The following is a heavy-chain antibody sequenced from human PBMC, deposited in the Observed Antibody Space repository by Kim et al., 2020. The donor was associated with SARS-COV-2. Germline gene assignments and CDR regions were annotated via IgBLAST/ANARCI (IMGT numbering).Heavy chain of an antibody. D-gene: IGHD3-10*01. CDR2: IKTKTGGGTT. J-gene: IGHJ4*02. CDR3: TTHYRGENGSGSGY. CDR1: GFTFTHAW. Sequence: GGSLRLSCAASGFTFTHAWMSWVRQAPGKGLEWVGRIKTKTGGGTTDYAAPVKGRFTISRDDSKNTLFLQMNSLKPEDTAVYYCTTHYRGENGSGSGYWGQGTLVTASS. V-gene: IGHV3-15*01.